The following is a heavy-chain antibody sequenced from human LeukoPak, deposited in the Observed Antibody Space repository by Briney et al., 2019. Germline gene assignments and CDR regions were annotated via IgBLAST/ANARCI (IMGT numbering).Heavy chain of an antibody. CDR1: GFTFSSNG. CDR2: IQYDGSKK. D-gene: IGHD3-10*01. V-gene: IGHV3-30*02. CDR3: AKDIGSYYAY. J-gene: IGHJ4*02. Sequence: GGSLRLSCVASGFTFSSNGMHWVRQAPGKGLEWVTFIQYDGSKKYYADSVKGRFTISRDNSKNTLYLEMNNLRAEDTAVYYCAKDIGSYYAYWGQGILVTVSS.